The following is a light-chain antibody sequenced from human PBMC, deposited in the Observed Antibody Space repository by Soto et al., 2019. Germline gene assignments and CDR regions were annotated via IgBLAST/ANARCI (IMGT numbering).Light chain of an antibody. J-gene: IGLJ3*02. CDR1: SSDVGGYDY. V-gene: IGLV2-23*01. CDR2: EDS. Sequence: QSVLTQPPSASGSPGQSVTISCTGTSSDVGGYDYVSWYQQYPGKTPKLMIYEDSKRPSGVSNRFSGSKSGNTASLTISGLQAEDEADYYCCSYAGSSTPPWVFGGGTKLTVL. CDR3: CSYAGSSTPPWV.